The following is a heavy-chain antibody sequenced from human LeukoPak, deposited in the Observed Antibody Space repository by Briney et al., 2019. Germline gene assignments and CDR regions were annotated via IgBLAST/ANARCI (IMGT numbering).Heavy chain of an antibody. CDR3: AKTFSCSSTSCSDY. D-gene: IGHD2-2*01. CDR1: GFTFSSCA. Sequence: GGSLRLSCAASGFTFSSCAVHWVRQAPGKGLEWVAVISYDGSNKYYADSVKGRFTISRDNSKNTLYLQMNSLRAEDTAVYYCAKTFSCSSTSCSDYWGQGTLVTVSS. V-gene: IGHV3-30*04. CDR2: ISYDGSNK. J-gene: IGHJ4*02.